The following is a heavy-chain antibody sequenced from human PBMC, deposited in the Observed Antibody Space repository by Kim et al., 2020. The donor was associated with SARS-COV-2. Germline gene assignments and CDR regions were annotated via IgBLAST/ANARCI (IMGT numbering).Heavy chain of an antibody. D-gene: IGHD3-10*01. CDR3: ATLGGSGISTNFDY. J-gene: IGHJ4*02. Sequence: SPSFQGQVTLSADKSISTAYLQWSSLKASDTAMYYCATLGGSGISTNFDYWGQGTLVTVSS. V-gene: IGHV5-51*01.